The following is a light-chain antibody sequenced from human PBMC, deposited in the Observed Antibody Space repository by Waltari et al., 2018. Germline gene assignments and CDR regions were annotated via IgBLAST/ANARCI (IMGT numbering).Light chain of an antibody. V-gene: IGLV2-14*03. J-gene: IGLJ2*01. CDR1: SSDVDTYNY. CDR2: DVR. CDR3: CSYAGSYTDVV. Sequence: QSALTQPASVSGSPGQSITISCTGTSSDVDTYNYVPWYQQHPAKAPKLMIFDVRIRPSGVSNRFSGSKSGNTASLTISGLPAEDETDYYCCSYAGSYTDVVFGGGTKLTVL.